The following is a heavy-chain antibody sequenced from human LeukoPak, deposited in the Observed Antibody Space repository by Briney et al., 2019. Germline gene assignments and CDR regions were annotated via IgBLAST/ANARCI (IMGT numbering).Heavy chain of an antibody. V-gene: IGHV3-30-3*01. CDR1: GFTFSSYA. Sequence: GRSLRLSCAASGFTFSSYAMHWVRQAPGKGLEWVAVISYDGSNKYYADSVKGRFTISRDNSKNTLYLQMNSLRAEDTAVYYCARDFLYCSGGSCRYSQPTYYFDYWGQGTLVTVSS. J-gene: IGHJ4*02. CDR3: ARDFLYCSGGSCRYSQPTYYFDY. D-gene: IGHD2-15*01. CDR2: ISYDGSNK.